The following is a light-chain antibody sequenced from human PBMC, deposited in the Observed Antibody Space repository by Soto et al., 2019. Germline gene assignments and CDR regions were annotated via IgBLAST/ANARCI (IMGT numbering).Light chain of an antibody. V-gene: IGLV1-44*01. CDR1: SSNIGGNT. J-gene: IGLJ1*01. CDR2: NNN. Sequence: QAVVTQPPSASGTPGQRVTISCSGSSSNIGGNTVNWYQQLPGTAPKLLIYNNNQRPSGVPDRFSGSKSGTSASLAISGLQSEDEADYYCATWDDSRNKVFGTGTKVTVL. CDR3: ATWDDSRNKV.